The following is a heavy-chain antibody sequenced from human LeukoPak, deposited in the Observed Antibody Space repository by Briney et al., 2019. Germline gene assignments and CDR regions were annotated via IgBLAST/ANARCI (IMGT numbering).Heavy chain of an antibody. Sequence: GGSLRLSCAASGFTFSDYYMSWIRQAPGKGVEGVSFISSSSTYTNYADSVKGRFTIFRDDAKNSLYLQMNSLRAEDTAVYYCARGSIVAANFDYWGQGTLVTVSS. D-gene: IGHD6-13*01. CDR3: ARGSIVAANFDY. CDR1: GFTFSDYY. V-gene: IGHV3-11*05. CDR2: ISSSSTYT. J-gene: IGHJ4*02.